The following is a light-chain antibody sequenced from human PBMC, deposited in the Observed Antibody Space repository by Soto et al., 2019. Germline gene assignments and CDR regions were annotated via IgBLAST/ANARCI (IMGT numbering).Light chain of an antibody. CDR3: SSYRSSSTVYV. Sequence: QSVLTQPASVSGSLGQSITISCTGTSSDVGGYNYVSWYQQHPGEAPKLSIYDVSNRPSGVSNRFSGSKSGNTASLTISGLQAEDEADYYCSSYRSSSTVYVFGTGTKVTVL. V-gene: IGLV2-14*01. J-gene: IGLJ1*01. CDR1: SSDVGGYNY. CDR2: DVS.